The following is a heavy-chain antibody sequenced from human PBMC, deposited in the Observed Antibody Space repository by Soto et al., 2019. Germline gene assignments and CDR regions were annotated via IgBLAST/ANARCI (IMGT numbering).Heavy chain of an antibody. V-gene: IGHV5-51*01. CDR2: IYPGNSDT. CDR1: GYTFTNCW. J-gene: IGHJ4*02. Sequence: GESLKISGKGSGYTFTNCWISWVRQMPGKGLEWMGIIYPGNSDTTYDPSFQCQVTISADKSISSAYLQWSSLKASDTVMYYCARHSGGSDYWGLGTLVPVSS. D-gene: IGHD2-15*01. CDR3: ARHSGGSDY.